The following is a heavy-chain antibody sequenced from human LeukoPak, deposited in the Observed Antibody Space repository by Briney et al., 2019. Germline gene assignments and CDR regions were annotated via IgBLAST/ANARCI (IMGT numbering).Heavy chain of an antibody. V-gene: IGHV4-31*03. CDR1: GGSISSGGYY. CDR3: ARQGETMIDAFDI. CDR2: IYYSGST. J-gene: IGHJ3*02. Sequence: SQTLSLTCTVSGGSISSGGYYWSWIRQHPGKGLEWIGYIYYSGSTYYNPSLKSRVTISVDTSKNQFSLKLSSVTAADTAVYYCARQGETMIDAFDIWGQGTMVTVSS. D-gene: IGHD3-22*01.